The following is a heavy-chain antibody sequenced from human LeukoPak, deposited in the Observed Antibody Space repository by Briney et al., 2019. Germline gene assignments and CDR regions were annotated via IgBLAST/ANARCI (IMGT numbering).Heavy chain of an antibody. CDR3: ARLWANYYYYMDV. CDR1: GGSISSYY. V-gene: IGHV4-59*01. Sequence: PSETLSLTCTVSGGSISSYYWSWIRQPPGKGLEWIGYIYYSGSTNYNPSLKSRVTISVDTSKNQFSLKLSSVTAADTAVYYCARLWANYYYYMDVWGKGTTVTVS. J-gene: IGHJ6*03. D-gene: IGHD5-12*01. CDR2: IYYSGST.